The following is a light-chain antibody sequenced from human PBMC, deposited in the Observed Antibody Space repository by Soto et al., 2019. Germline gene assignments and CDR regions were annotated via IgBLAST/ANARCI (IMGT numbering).Light chain of an antibody. CDR3: QQSYSTLT. V-gene: IGKV3-20*01. CDR1: QAVSSIL. J-gene: IGKJ4*01. Sequence: EVVLTQSPGTLSLSPGERATLSCRASQAVSSILLAWYQQKPGQAPRLLIYGASSRATGIPDRFSGSGSGTDFTLTVSRLEPEDFATYYCQQSYSTLTCGGGTKVEIK. CDR2: GAS.